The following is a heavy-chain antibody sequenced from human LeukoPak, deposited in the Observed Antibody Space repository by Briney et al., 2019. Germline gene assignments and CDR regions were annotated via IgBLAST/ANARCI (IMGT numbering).Heavy chain of an antibody. D-gene: IGHD3-10*01. CDR2: IHKSGAHT. CDR3: ARGGLVRGVIRYAFDY. J-gene: IGHJ4*02. Sequence: PGGSLRLSCAASGFTFSSYGMNWVRQAPGKGLELVSSIHKSGAHTDHADSVKGRFTISRDNSKNTLYLQMNNMKVEDTAVYYCARGGLVRGVIRYAFDYWGQGTLVTVSS. CDR1: GFTFSSYG. V-gene: IGHV3-23*01.